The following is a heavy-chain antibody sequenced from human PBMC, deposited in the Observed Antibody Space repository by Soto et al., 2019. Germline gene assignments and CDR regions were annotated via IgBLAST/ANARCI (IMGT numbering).Heavy chain of an antibody. V-gene: IGHV1-2*02. Sequence: WASVKVSCKASGFTFSGYFIQWVRQPPGQGLEWMGWINPDSGDTSYTQKFQGRVTMTRDTSINTVYLELSRLRSDDTAVYYCARVPPFYGDYSYYYYGLDVWGPGTTVTVYS. D-gene: IGHD4-17*01. CDR2: INPDSGDT. CDR1: GFTFSGYF. CDR3: ARVPPFYGDYSYYYYGLDV. J-gene: IGHJ6*02.